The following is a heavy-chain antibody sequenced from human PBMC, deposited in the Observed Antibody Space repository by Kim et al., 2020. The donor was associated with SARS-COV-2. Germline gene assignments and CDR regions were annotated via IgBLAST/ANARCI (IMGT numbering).Heavy chain of an antibody. CDR2: IKSDGSST. Sequence: GGSLRLSCTASGFIFSSYWMYWVRQAPGKGLVWVSRIKSDGSSTSYADSVKGRFTISRDNAKNTLYLPMNILRAEDTAVYYCARDVQFWTGGTSAPWGQG. D-gene: IGHD2-2*01. CDR1: GFIFSSYW. V-gene: IGHV3-74*01. J-gene: IGHJ5*02. CDR3: ARDVQFWTGGTSAP.